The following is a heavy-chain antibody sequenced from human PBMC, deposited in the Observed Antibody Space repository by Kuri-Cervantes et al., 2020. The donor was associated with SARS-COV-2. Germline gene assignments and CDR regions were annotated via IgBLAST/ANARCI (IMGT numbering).Heavy chain of an antibody. CDR3: ARQGRITMFGVVIRGFDI. J-gene: IGHJ3*02. V-gene: IGHV4-39*01. D-gene: IGHD3-3*01. Sequence: ESLKISCTVSGGSISSSSYYWGWIRQPPGKGLEWIGNICYSGSMYYNPSLKSRVTISVDTSKNQFSLKLSSVTAADTAVYYCARQGRITMFGVVIRGFDIWGQGTMVTVSS. CDR2: ICYSGSM. CDR1: GGSISSSSYY.